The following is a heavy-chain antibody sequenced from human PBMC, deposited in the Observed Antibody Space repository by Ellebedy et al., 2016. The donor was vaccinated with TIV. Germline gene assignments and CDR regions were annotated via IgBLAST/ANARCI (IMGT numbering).Heavy chain of an antibody. D-gene: IGHD3-10*01. CDR1: GFTVSSNY. CDR3: ARDSQVLWFGELFGMDV. CDR2: IYSGGST. Sequence: GESLKISXAASGFTVSSNYMSWVRQAPGKGLEWVSVIYSGGSTYYADSVKGRFTISRDNSKNTLYLQMNSLRAEDTAVYYCARDSQVLWFGELFGMDVWGQGTTVTVSS. J-gene: IGHJ6*02. V-gene: IGHV3-66*01.